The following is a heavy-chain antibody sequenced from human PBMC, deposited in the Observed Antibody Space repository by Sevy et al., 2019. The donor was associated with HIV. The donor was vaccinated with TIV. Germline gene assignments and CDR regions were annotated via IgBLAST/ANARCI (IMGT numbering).Heavy chain of an antibody. CDR1: GFTFSSYS. V-gene: IGHV3-48*02. CDR2: ISSSSSTI. CDR3: ASSWFGEPRGDY. D-gene: IGHD3-10*01. J-gene: IGHJ4*02. Sequence: GGSLRLSCAASGFTFSSYSMNWVRQAPGKGLEWVSYISSSSSTIYYADSVKGRFTISRDSAKNSLYLQMNSLRDEDTAVYYCASSWFGEPRGDYWGQGTLVTVSS.